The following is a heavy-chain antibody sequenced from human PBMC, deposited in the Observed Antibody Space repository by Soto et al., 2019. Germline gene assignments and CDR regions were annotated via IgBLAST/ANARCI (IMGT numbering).Heavy chain of an antibody. J-gene: IGHJ4*02. Sequence: EVQLLESGGDLVQPGGSLRLSCAASGFTFSNHAMHWIRQAPGKGLEWVSLITKTDGDSYYADSVKGRFTSSRDNSKDTLYLHLNSLRVEDTAIYYCARASGWLTANWGQGTLVIVSS. CDR2: ITKTDGDS. CDR1: GFTFSNHA. D-gene: IGHD3-10*01. V-gene: IGHV3-23*01. CDR3: ARASGWLTAN.